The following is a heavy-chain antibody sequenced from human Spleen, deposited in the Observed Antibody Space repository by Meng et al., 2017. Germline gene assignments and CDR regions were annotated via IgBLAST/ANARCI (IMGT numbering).Heavy chain of an antibody. CDR3: ARATAAAAKGRWFDP. CDR1: GGSFSGYY. V-gene: IGHV4-34*01. Sequence: QEQSQRGGPGRLKPSETPAPPCAVSGGSFSGYYWSWIRQPPGKGLEWIGEINHSGSTNYNPSLKSRVTISVDTSKNQFSLKLSSVTAADTAVYYCARATAAAAKGRWFDPWGQGTLVTVSS. J-gene: IGHJ5*02. D-gene: IGHD6-13*01. CDR2: INHSGST.